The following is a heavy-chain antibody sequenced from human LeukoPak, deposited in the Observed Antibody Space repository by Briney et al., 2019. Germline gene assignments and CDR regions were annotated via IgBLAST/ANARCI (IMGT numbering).Heavy chain of an antibody. CDR1: GGSISSYY. J-gene: IGHJ5*02. CDR2: IYYSGST. Sequence: PSETLSLTCTVSGGSISSYYWSWIRQPPGKGLEWIGYIYYSGSTNYNPSLKSRVTISVDTSKNQFSLKLSSVTAADTAVYYCARGGLAYCGGDCYTHWFDPWGQGTLVTVSS. D-gene: IGHD2-21*02. V-gene: IGHV4-59*01. CDR3: ARGGLAYCGGDCYTHWFDP.